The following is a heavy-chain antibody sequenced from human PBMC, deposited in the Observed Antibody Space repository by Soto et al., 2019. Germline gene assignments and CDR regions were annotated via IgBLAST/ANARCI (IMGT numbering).Heavy chain of an antibody. D-gene: IGHD6-6*01. V-gene: IGHV5-51*01. Sequence: LKISCQCSGYSFASYWIGWVRQMPGKDLEWMGIIYPGDSDTRYSPSFQGQVTISADKSLRTAYLQWTSLKASGTALYYCARTRSFTLGFYYDGMDVWGQGTTVTVSS. J-gene: IGHJ6*02. CDR3: ARTRSFTLGFYYDGMDV. CDR1: GYSFASYW. CDR2: IYPGDSDT.